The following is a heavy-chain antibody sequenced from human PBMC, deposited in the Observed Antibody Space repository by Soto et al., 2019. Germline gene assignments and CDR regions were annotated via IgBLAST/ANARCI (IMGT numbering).Heavy chain of an antibody. CDR2: IWYDGSNK. CDR1: GFTFSSYG. J-gene: IGHJ4*02. Sequence: GGSLRLSCAASGFTFSSYGMHWVRQAPGKGLEWVAVIWYDGSNKYYADSVKGRFTISRDNSKNTLYLQMNSLRAGDTAVYYCARGLFNGYGGFYYFDQWGQGTLVTVSS. D-gene: IGHD5-18*01. CDR3: ARGLFNGYGGFYYFDQ. V-gene: IGHV3-33*01.